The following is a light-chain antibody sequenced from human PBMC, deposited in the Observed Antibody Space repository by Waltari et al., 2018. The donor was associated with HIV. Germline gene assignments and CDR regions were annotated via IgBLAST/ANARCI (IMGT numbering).Light chain of an antibody. V-gene: IGKV2-30*01. CDR1: QSLLYSDGNTY. Sequence: VVVTQSPLSLPVSLGQPASVSCNSRQSLLYSDGNTYLNWFLQRPGQSPRRLIYKVSNRDSGVPDRFSGSGSGTDFTLKISRVEAEDVGVYYCMQGTHWPITFGQGTRLEIK. J-gene: IGKJ5*01. CDR2: KVS. CDR3: MQGTHWPIT.